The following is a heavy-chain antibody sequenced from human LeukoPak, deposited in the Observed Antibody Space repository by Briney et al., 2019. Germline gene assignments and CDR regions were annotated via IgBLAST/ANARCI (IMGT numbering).Heavy chain of an antibody. CDR2: ISADSATT. D-gene: IGHD3-10*01. J-gene: IGHJ4*02. CDR1: GFTVSNKY. V-gene: IGHV3-23*01. Sequence: PGGSLRLSCAASGFTVSNKYMTWVRQAPGKGLEWVSVISADSATTFYADSVKGRFTISRDNAKNTVFLQMSSLRAEDTALYYCARKSASGNYPLDYWGQGTLVTVSS. CDR3: ARKSASGNYPLDY.